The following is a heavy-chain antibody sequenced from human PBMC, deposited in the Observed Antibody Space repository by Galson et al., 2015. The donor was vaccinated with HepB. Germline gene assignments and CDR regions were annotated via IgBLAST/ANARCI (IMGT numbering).Heavy chain of an antibody. J-gene: IGHJ5*02. CDR2: ISAYNGNT. CDR1: GYTFTSYG. D-gene: IGHD1-7*01. V-gene: IGHV1-18*01. Sequence: SVKVSCKASGYTFTSYGISWVRQAPGQGLEWMGWISAYNGNTNYAQKLQGRVTMTTDTSTSTAYMELRSLRSDDTAVYYCARDRLGVELELQVGWFDPWGQGTLVTVSS. CDR3: ARDRLGVELELQVGWFDP.